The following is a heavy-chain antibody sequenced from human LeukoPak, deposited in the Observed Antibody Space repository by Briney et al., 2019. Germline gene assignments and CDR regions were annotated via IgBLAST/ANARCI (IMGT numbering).Heavy chain of an antibody. CDR3: ARIRTLGYCSGGSCYIH. CDR1: GYTFTSYG. J-gene: IGHJ4*02. V-gene: IGHV1-18*01. D-gene: IGHD2-15*01. Sequence: GASVKVSCKASGYTFTSYGISWVRQAPGQGLEWMGWISAYNGNTNYAQKFQGRVTITRDTSASTAYMELSSLRSEDTAVYYCARIRTLGYCSGGSCYIHWGQGTLVTVSS. CDR2: ISAYNGNT.